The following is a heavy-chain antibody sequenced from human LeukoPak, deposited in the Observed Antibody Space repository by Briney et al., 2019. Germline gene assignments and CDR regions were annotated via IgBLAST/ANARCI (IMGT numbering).Heavy chain of an antibody. CDR3: ARDLLPGATLHYFDY. J-gene: IGHJ4*02. Sequence: PGGSLRLSCAASGFTFSSYAMSWVRQAPGKGLEWVSGISDSGTGTYYADSVKGRFTISRDNSKNTLFLQMNSLRAEDTAVYYCARDLLPGATLHYFDYWGQGTLVTVSS. D-gene: IGHD1-26*01. V-gene: IGHV3-23*01. CDR2: ISDSGTGT. CDR1: GFTFSSYA.